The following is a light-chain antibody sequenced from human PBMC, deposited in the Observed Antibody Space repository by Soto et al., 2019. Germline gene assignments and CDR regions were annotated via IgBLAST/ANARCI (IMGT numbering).Light chain of an antibody. CDR2: SNN. Sequence: QSVLTQPPSASGTPGQRVTISCSGSSSNIGSNTVNWYQQLPGTAPKLLIYSNNQRPSGVPDRFSGSQSGTSASLAISGLQSEDEADYYCAAWDDSLNAVVFGRGTKLTVL. CDR3: AAWDDSLNAVV. CDR1: SSNIGSNT. J-gene: IGLJ2*01. V-gene: IGLV1-44*01.